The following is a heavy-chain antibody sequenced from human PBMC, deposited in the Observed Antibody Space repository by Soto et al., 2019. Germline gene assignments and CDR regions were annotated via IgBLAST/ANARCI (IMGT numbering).Heavy chain of an antibody. CDR3: AHSKSEYSSSSVGWFDP. D-gene: IGHD6-6*01. Sequence: GSGPTLVNPTQTLTLTCTFSGFSLSTSGVGVGWIRQPPGKALEWLALIYWDDDKRYSPSLKSRLTITKDTSKNQVVLTMTNMDPVDTATYYCAHSKSEYSSSSVGWFDPWGQGTLVTVSS. V-gene: IGHV2-5*02. J-gene: IGHJ5*02. CDR2: IYWDDDK. CDR1: GFSLSTSGVG.